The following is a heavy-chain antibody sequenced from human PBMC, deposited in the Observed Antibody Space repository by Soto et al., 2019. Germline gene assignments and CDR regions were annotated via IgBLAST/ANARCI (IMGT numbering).Heavy chain of an antibody. Sequence: SETLSLTCAVSGYSISSGYYWGWIRQPPGKGLEWIGSIYHSGSTYYNPSLESRVTISVDTSKNQFSLKLSSVTAADTAVYYCARVRGRLYCGGDCYSVSAFDIWGQGTMVTVSS. D-gene: IGHD2-21*02. CDR2: IYHSGST. J-gene: IGHJ3*02. CDR1: GYSISSGYY. CDR3: ARVRGRLYCGGDCYSVSAFDI. V-gene: IGHV4-38-2*01.